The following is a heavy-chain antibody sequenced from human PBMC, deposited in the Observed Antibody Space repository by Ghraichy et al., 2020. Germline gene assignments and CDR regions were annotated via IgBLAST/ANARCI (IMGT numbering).Heavy chain of an antibody. CDR3: ARWADYVAATDY. CDR1: GYSFTSYW. J-gene: IGHJ4*02. CDR2: IYTGDSDT. Sequence: GESLNISCKGSGYSFTSYWIGWVRQMPGKGLEWMGIIYTGDSDTRYSPSFQGQVTISADNSISTAYLQWISLKASDTAMYYCARWADYVAATDYWCQGTLVTVSS. D-gene: IGHD2-15*01. V-gene: IGHV5-51*01.